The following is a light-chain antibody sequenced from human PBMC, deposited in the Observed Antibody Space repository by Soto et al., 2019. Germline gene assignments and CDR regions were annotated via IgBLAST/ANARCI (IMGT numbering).Light chain of an antibody. CDR3: QQYPGYT. Sequence: EIVLTQSPGTLSLSPGERATLSCRASQSVSSSYLAWYQQKPGQAPRLLIYGASGRATGIPDSFSGSGSGTDFTLTISRLEPEDFAVYYCQQYPGYTFGQRTKLEIK. V-gene: IGKV3-20*01. J-gene: IGKJ2*01. CDR2: GAS. CDR1: QSVSSSY.